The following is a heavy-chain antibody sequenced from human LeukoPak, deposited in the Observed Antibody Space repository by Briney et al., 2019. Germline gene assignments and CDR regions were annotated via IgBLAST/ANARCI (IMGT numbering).Heavy chain of an antibody. Sequence: GGSLRLSCAASGFTFASYGMHWVRHAPGKGLEWVALIRYDGTNKCYTDSVKGRFTISKDNSKNTLYLQMNSLRAEDTAVYYCTRNQGYCTGGGCYIDYWGQGTPVTVPS. D-gene: IGHD2-8*02. CDR1: GFTFASYG. CDR3: TRNQGYCTGGGCYIDY. J-gene: IGHJ4*02. V-gene: IGHV3-30*02. CDR2: IRYDGTNK.